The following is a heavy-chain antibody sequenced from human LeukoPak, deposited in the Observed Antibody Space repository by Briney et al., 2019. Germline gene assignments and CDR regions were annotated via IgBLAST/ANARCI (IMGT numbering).Heavy chain of an antibody. CDR3: AKDPGKGMIVVVITPFDY. CDR1: GFTFSGYA. Sequence: GGSLRLSCAASGFTFSGYAMSWVRQAPGKGLEWVSAISGSGGSTYYADSVKGRFTISRDNSKNTLYLQMNSLRAEDTAVYYCAKDPGKGMIVVVITPFDYWGQGTLVTVSS. V-gene: IGHV3-23*01. J-gene: IGHJ4*02. CDR2: ISGSGGST. D-gene: IGHD3-22*01.